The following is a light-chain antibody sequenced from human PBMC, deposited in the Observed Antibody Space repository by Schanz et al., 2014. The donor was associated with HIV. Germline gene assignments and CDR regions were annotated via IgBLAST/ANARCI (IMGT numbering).Light chain of an antibody. CDR1: QSVGSN. CDR2: GAS. V-gene: IGKV3-15*01. CDR3: QQRSDWPPEVT. J-gene: IGKJ5*01. Sequence: EIVMTQSPATLSVSPGERATLSCRASQSVGSNLAWYQQKPGQAPRLLIFGASTRATGIPASFSGSGSGADFTLTISSLQSEDFAVYYCQQRSDWPPEVTFGQGTRLEIK.